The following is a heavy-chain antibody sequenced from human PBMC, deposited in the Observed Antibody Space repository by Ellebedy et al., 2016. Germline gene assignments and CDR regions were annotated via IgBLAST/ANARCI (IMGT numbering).Heavy chain of an antibody. V-gene: IGHV3-21*01. D-gene: IGHD6-19*01. CDR2: ISSSSSYI. Sequence: GESLKISCAASGFTFTSYSMNWVRQAPGKGLEWVSSISSSSSYIYYADSVKGRFTISRDNAKNSLYLQMNSLRAEDTAVYYCARLRTGIALASMDVWGQGTTVTVSS. J-gene: IGHJ6*02. CDR3: ARLRTGIALASMDV. CDR1: GFTFTSYS.